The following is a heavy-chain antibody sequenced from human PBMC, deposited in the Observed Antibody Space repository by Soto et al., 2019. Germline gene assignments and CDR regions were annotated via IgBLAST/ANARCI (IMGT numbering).Heavy chain of an antibody. CDR2: ISWNSYTI. J-gene: IGHJ4*02. Sequence: ALSLSCAGSGFTFDDYGMDWVRQAPGKGLEWVSGISWNSYTIDYADSVKGRFTISRDNAKNSLYLEMNSLRPEDTALYFCAKDSGSYYAPLDYWGQRTLVTVSS. D-gene: IGHD1-26*01. V-gene: IGHV3-9*01. CDR1: GFTFDDYG. CDR3: AKDSGSYYAPLDY.